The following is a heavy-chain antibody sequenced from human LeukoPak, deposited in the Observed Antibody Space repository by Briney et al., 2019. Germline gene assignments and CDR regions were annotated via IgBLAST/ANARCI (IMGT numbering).Heavy chain of an antibody. CDR3: ARIGSGKTHFDY. CDR2: INPSGGST. J-gene: IGHJ4*02. Sequence: ASVKVSCKASGYIFTSYYMHWVRQAPGQGLEWMGIINPSGGSTSYAQKFQGRVTMTRDTSTSTVYMGLSSLKSEDTAVYYCARIGSGKTHFDYWGQGTLVTVSS. CDR1: GYIFTSYY. V-gene: IGHV1-46*01. D-gene: IGHD3-3*01.